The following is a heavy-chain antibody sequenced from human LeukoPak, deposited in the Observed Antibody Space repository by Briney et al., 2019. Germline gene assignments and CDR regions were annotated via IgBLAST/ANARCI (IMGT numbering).Heavy chain of an antibody. CDR2: ISYDGSNK. CDR3: ARETVAATSPSYYYYGMDV. J-gene: IGHJ6*02. CDR1: GFTFSSYG. V-gene: IGHV3-30*03. Sequence: GGSLRLSCAASGFTFSSYGMHWVRQAPGKGLEWVAVISYDGSNKYYADSVKGRFTISRDNSKNTLYLQMNSLRAEDTAVYYCARETVAATSPSYYYYGMDVWGQGTTVTVAS. D-gene: IGHD2-15*01.